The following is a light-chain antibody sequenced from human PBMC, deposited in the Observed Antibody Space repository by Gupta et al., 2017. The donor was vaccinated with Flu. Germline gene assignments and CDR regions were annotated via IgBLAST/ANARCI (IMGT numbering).Light chain of an antibody. CDR1: SSNIGSNT. V-gene: IGLV1-44*01. CDR3: AAWDDSLNGDG. J-gene: IGLJ1*01. CDR2: SNN. Sequence: QSVLTQPPSASGTPGQRVTISCSGSSSNIGSNTVNWYQQLPGTAPKLLSYSNNQRPSGVPDRFSGYKAGTSESLDISGLQSEDEAYDDGAAWDDSLNGDGFGTGTKVTVL.